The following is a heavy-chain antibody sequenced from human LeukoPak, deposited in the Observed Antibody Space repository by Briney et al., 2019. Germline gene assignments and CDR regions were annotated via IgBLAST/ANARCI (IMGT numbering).Heavy chain of an antibody. J-gene: IGHJ4*02. Sequence: PSETLSLTCTVSGYSISSGYYWGWIRQPPEKGVEWIGSIYHSGSTYYNPSLKGRVTISVDTSKNQFSLKLSSVTAADTAVYYCARYSYGLGFDYWGQGTLVTVSS. CDR3: ARYSYGLGFDY. V-gene: IGHV4-38-2*02. CDR1: GYSISSGYY. CDR2: IYHSGST. D-gene: IGHD5-18*01.